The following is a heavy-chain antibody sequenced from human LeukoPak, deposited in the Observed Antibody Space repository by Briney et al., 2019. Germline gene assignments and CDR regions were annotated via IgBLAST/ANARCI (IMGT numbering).Heavy chain of an antibody. CDR2: ISSSSSYI. D-gene: IGHD6-13*01. V-gene: IGHV3-21*01. CDR1: GFTFSSYS. Sequence: GGSLRLSCAASGFTFSSYSMNWVRQAPGKGLEWVSSISSSSSYIYYADSVKGRFTISRDNAKNSLYLQMNSLRAEDTAVYYCARGSYSSSWSMGWFDPWGQGTLVTVSP. J-gene: IGHJ5*02. CDR3: ARGSYSSSWSMGWFDP.